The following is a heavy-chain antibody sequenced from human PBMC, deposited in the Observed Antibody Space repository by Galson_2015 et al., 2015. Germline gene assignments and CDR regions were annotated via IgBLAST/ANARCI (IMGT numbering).Heavy chain of an antibody. CDR1: GYSISSGYF. D-gene: IGHD6-19*01. CDR3: ARVGRQWQLERSLGY. J-gene: IGHJ4*02. CDR2: IYHSGSA. V-gene: IGHV4-38-2*01. Sequence: SETLSLTCAVSGYSISSGYFWGWVRQPPGKGLEWIGSIYHSGSAYYNPSLKSRVTISVDTFRNQFSLKLTSVTAADTAVYYCARVGRQWQLERSLGYWGQGTLVTVSS.